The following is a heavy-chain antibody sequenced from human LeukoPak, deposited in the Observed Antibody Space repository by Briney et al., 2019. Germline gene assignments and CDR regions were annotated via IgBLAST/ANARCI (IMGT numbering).Heavy chain of an antibody. D-gene: IGHD1-14*01. CDR3: ARSPTGENWFDP. J-gene: IGHJ5*02. CDR1: GFTFSSYG. V-gene: IGHV3-33*01. Sequence: QPGGSLRLSCAASGFTFSSYGMHWVRQAPGKGQEWVAVIWYDGSNKYYADSVKGRFTISRDNSKNTLYLQMNSLRAEDTAVYYCARSPTGENWFDPWGQGTLVTVSS. CDR2: IWYDGSNK.